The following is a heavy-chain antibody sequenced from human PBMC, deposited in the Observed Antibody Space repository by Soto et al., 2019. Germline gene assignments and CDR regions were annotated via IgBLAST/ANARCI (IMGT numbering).Heavy chain of an antibody. D-gene: IGHD2-15*01. CDR3: VKDRYGGNTDLVA. J-gene: IGHJ5*02. Sequence: GGSLRLSCVASGFTFSSFGMHWVRQAPGKGLEWVAIVSFDGNDRYYADAVKGRFTISRDNSENTLYLQMNSLRPEDTAVYYCVKDRYGGNTDLVAWGQGILVTVSS. CDR2: VSFDGNDR. V-gene: IGHV3-30*18. CDR1: GFTFSSFG.